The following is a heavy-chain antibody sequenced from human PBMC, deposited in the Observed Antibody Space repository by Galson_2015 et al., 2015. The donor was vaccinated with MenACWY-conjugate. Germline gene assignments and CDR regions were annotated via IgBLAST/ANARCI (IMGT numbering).Heavy chain of an antibody. CDR3: AKDPSGDYVGAFDT. Sequence: SLRLSCAASGFILSSYAMTWVRQSSGKGLEWVSTITSSGDIIRYADSVKGRFTTSRDNSRNTLFLQMSSLRVEDTAIYYCAKDPSGDYVGAFDTWGHGTVVTVPS. D-gene: IGHD4-17*01. J-gene: IGHJ3*02. CDR1: GFILSSYA. V-gene: IGHV3-23*01. CDR2: ITSSGDII.